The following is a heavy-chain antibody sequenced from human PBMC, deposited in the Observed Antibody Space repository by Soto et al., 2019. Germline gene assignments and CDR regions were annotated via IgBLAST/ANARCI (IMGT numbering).Heavy chain of an antibody. J-gene: IGHJ6*02. V-gene: IGHV1-18*01. D-gene: IGHD3-3*01. Sequence: GASVKVSCKASGYTFTSYGISWVRQAPGQGLEWMGWISAYNGNTNYAQKLQGRVTMTTDTSTSTAYMELRSLRSDDTAVYYCARDRRFLEWFERDYYYYGMDVWGQGTTVTVSS. CDR1: GYTFTSYG. CDR2: ISAYNGNT. CDR3: ARDRRFLEWFERDYYYYGMDV.